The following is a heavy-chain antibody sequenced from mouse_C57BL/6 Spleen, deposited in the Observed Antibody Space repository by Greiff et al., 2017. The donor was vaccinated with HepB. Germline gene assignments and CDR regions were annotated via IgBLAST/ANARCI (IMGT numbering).Heavy chain of an antibody. D-gene: IGHD1-1*02. V-gene: IGHV5-4*01. CDR1: GFTFSSYA. CDR3: ARDQVVFGY. J-gene: IGHJ3*01. CDR2: ISDGGSYT. Sequence: EVHLVESGGGLVKPGGSLKLSCAASGFTFSSYAMSWVRQTPEKRLEWVATISDGGSYTYYPDNVKGRFTISRDNAKNNLYLQMSHLKSEDTAMYYCARDQVVFGYWGQGTLVTVSA.